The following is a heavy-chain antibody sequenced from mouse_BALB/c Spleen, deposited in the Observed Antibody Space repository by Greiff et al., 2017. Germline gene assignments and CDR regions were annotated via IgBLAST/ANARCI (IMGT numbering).Heavy chain of an antibody. D-gene: IGHD4-1*01. CDR3: ARRHPLGPYAMDY. CDR1: GYTFTSYY. V-gene: IGHV1S56*01. J-gene: IGHJ4*01. Sequence: QVQLQQSGPELVKPGASVRISCKASGYTFTSYYIHWVKQRPGQGLEWIGWIYPGNVNTKYNEKFKGKATLTADKSSSTAYMQLSSLTSEDSAVYFCARRHPLGPYAMDYWGQGTSVTVSS. CDR2: IYPGNVNT.